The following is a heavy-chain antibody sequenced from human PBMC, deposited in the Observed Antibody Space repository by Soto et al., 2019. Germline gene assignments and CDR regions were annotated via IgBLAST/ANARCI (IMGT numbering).Heavy chain of an antibody. Sequence: PSETLSLTCAVYGGSFSGYYWSWIRQPPGKGLEWIGEINHSGSTNYNPSLKSRVTISVDTSKNQFSLKLSSVTAADTAVYYCARAYSGSFARHAFDIWGQGTMVT. J-gene: IGHJ3*02. D-gene: IGHD1-26*01. V-gene: IGHV4-34*01. CDR1: GGSFSGYY. CDR3: ARAYSGSFARHAFDI. CDR2: INHSGST.